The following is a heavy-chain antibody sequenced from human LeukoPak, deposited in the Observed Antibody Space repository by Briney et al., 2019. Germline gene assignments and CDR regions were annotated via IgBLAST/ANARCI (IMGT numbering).Heavy chain of an antibody. J-gene: IGHJ5*02. D-gene: IGHD2-15*01. CDR3: ARDLASCSGGSCYSFWFDP. Sequence: GGSLRLSCAASGFTFSSYSMNWVRQAPGKGLEWVSSISSSSSYIYYADSVKGRFTISRDNAKNSLYLQMNSLRAEDTALYHCARDLASCSGGSCYSFWFDPWGQGTLVTVSS. CDR2: ISSSSSYI. V-gene: IGHV3-21*04. CDR1: GFTFSSYS.